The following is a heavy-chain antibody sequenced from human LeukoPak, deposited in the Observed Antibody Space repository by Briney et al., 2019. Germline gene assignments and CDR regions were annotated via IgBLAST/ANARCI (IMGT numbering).Heavy chain of an antibody. CDR1: GFTFSSYA. Sequence: QPGGSLRLSCAASGFTFSSYAMSWVRQAPGKGLEWVSAISGSGGSTYYADSVKGRFTISRDNSKNTPYLQMDSLRAEDTAVYYCAKDRVVVVPAESYFDYWGQGTLVTVSS. V-gene: IGHV3-23*01. CDR2: ISGSGGST. D-gene: IGHD2-2*01. J-gene: IGHJ4*02. CDR3: AKDRVVVVPAESYFDY.